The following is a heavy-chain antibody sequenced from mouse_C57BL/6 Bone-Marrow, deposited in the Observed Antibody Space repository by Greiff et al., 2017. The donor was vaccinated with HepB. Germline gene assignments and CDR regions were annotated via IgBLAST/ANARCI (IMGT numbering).Heavy chain of an antibody. CDR1: GYTFTDYE. D-gene: IGHD2-1*01. CDR2: IDPETGGT. J-gene: IGHJ2*01. CDR3: TTSTGPYYFDY. V-gene: IGHV1-15*01. Sequence: QVQLKESGAELVRPGASVTLSCKASGYTFTDYEMHWVKQTPVHGLEWIGAIDPETGGTAYNQKFKGKAILTADKSSSTAYMALRSLTSEDSAVDYCTTSTGPYYFDYWGQGTTLTVSS.